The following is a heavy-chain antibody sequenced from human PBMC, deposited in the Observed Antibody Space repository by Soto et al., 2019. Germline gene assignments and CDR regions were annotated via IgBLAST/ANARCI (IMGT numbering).Heavy chain of an antibody. CDR3: ARGGYCSSTSCSGHNWFDP. V-gene: IGHV5-51*01. CDR2: IYPGDSDT. J-gene: IGHJ5*02. D-gene: IGHD2-2*01. CDR1: GYSFTSYW. Sequence: PGESLKISCKGSGYSFTSYWIGWVRQMPGKGLEWMGIIYPGDSDTRYSPSFQGQVTISADKSISTAYLQWSSLKASDTAMYYCARGGYCSSTSCSGHNWFDPWGQGTLVTVSS.